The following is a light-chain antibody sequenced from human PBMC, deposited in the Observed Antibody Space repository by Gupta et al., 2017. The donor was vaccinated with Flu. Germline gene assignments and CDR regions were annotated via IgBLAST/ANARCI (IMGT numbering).Light chain of an antibody. Sequence: EIVLTQSPGTLSLSPGERATLSCRASQSVSSNYLAWYLQKPGQAPRLLIYGASNRASGIPDRFSGGGSGTDFTLTISRLEPEDFAVYYCQQYSRSPQTFGQGTKVDIK. CDR1: QSVSSNY. V-gene: IGKV3-20*01. CDR2: GAS. CDR3: QQYSRSPQT. J-gene: IGKJ1*01.